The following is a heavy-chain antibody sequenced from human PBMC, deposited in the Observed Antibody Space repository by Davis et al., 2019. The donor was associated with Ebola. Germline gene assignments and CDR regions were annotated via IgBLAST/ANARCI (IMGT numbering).Heavy chain of an antibody. D-gene: IGHD6-19*01. Sequence: MPSETLSLTCTVSGGSISSYYWSWIRQPPGKGLEWIGYIYYSGSTNYNPSLKSRVTISVDTSKNQFSLKLSSVTAADTAVYCCARHGAVAGIPFDYWGQGTLVTVSS. V-gene: IGHV4-59*08. J-gene: IGHJ4*02. CDR3: ARHGAVAGIPFDY. CDR2: IYYSGST. CDR1: GGSISSYY.